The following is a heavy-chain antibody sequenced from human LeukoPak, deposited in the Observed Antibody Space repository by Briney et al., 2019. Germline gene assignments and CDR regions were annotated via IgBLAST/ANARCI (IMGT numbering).Heavy chain of an antibody. J-gene: IGHJ5*02. D-gene: IGHD3-3*01. Sequence: SETLSLTCTVSGGSISSGDYYWSWIRQPPGKGLEWIGYIYHSGSTYYNPSLKSRVTISADRSKNQFSLKLSSVTAADTAVYYCARRGFWSGYYTARSWFDPWGQGTLVTVSS. V-gene: IGHV4-30-4*08. CDR1: GGSISSGDYY. CDR2: IYHSGST. CDR3: ARRGFWSGYYTARSWFDP.